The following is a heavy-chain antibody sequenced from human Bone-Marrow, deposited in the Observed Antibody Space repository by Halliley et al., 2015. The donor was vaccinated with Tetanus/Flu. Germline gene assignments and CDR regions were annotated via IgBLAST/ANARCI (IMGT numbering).Heavy chain of an antibody. J-gene: IGHJ3*02. CDR1: GFIFSSYA. CDR3: ARDQGSKGAFDI. Sequence: LRLSCAASGFIFSSYAIHWVRQAPGKGLEWVAIISYDGSNNYYSESVKGRFTISRDNSKNTLYLQMNSLRADDTAVYYCARDQGSKGAFDIWGQGTMVSVSS. CDR2: ISYDGSNN. V-gene: IGHV3-30*03.